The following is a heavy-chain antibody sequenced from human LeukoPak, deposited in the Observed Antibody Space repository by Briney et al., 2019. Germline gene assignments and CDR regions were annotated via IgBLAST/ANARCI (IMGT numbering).Heavy chain of an antibody. Sequence: SQTLSLTCAISGDSVSSNSAAWNWIRQSPSRGLEWLGRTYYRSKWYNDYAVSVKSRITIKPDTSKNQFSLQLNSVTPEDTAVYYCARVDGSCSGGSCPSGNWFDPWGQGTLVTVSS. D-gene: IGHD2-15*01. CDR1: GDSVSSNSAA. J-gene: IGHJ5*02. CDR3: ARVDGSCSGGSCPSGNWFDP. CDR2: TYYRSKWYN. V-gene: IGHV6-1*01.